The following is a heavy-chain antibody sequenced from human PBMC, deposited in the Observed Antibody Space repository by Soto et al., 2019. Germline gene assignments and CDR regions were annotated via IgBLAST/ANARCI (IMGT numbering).Heavy chain of an antibody. V-gene: IGHV1-46*01. Sequence: QVQLVQSGAEVKKPGASVKVSCKASGYTFTSYYMHWVRQAPGQGLEWMGIINPSGGSTSYAQKFQGRVTMTRDTDTSTVYMALSSLSSEDPAVYYFARSVIGGRGFAQEGTPDNPLDYWGQGTLVTVSS. CDR3: ARSVIGGRGFAQEGTPDNPLDY. J-gene: IGHJ4*02. CDR2: INPSGGST. D-gene: IGHD3-10*01. CDR1: GYTFTSYY.